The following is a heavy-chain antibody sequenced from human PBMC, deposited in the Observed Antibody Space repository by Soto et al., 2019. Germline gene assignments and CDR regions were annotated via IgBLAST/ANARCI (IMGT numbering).Heavy chain of an antibody. CDR1: GFTFSSYA. V-gene: IGHV3-23*01. D-gene: IGHD4-4*01. CDR2: ISGSGGST. CDR3: VRVYNNPRKFDL. Sequence: EVQLLESGGGLVQPGGSLRLSCAASGFTFSSYAMSWVRQAPGKGLEWVSAISGSGGSTYYADSVKGRFTISRDNSKNTLYLQMNSLRAEDTAVYYCVRVYNNPRKFDLWGQGTLVTVSS. J-gene: IGHJ5*02.